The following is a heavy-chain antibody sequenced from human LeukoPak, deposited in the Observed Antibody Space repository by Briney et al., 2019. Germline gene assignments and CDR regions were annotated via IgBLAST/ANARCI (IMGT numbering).Heavy chain of an antibody. CDR3: ARATVTTTLGY. Sequence: ASVKVSCKASGYTFTSYYMHWVRQAPGQGLEWMGIINPSGGSTSYAQKFQGRVTMTRDTSISTAYMELSRLRSDDTAVYYCARATVTTTLGYWGQGTLVTVSS. J-gene: IGHJ4*02. CDR1: GYTFTSYY. D-gene: IGHD4-11*01. V-gene: IGHV1-46*01. CDR2: INPSGGST.